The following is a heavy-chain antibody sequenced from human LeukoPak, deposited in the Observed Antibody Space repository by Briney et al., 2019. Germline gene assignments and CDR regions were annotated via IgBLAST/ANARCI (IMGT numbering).Heavy chain of an antibody. V-gene: IGHV1-46*01. D-gene: IGHD6-19*01. CDR2: INPSGGST. J-gene: IGHJ4*02. CDR3: AKNSVAGPLHFYFDY. CDR1: GYTFTSYY. Sequence: ASVKVSCKASGYTFTSYYMHWVRQAPGQGLEWMGIINPSGGSTSYAQKFQGRVTMTRDTSTSTVYMELSSLRAEDTAVYFCAKNSVAGPLHFYFDYWGQGTLVTVSS.